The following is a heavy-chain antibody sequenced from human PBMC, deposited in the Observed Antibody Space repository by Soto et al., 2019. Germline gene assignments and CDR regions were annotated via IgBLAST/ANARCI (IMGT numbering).Heavy chain of an antibody. CDR2: MYHSGST. Sequence: SETLSLTCAVSGGSISSGGYSWSWIRQPPGKGLEWIGYMYHSGSTYYNPSLKSRVTISIDTSKNQFSLKLSSVTAADTAVYYCARHHTVVSSIAYYFDYWGQGTLVTVSS. J-gene: IGHJ4*02. CDR1: GGSISSGGYS. V-gene: IGHV4-30-2*01. D-gene: IGHD5-12*01. CDR3: ARHHTVVSSIAYYFDY.